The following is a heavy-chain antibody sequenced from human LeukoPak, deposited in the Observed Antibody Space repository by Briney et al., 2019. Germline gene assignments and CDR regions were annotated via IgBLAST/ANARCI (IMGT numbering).Heavy chain of an antibody. D-gene: IGHD7-27*01. J-gene: IGHJ4*02. CDR1: GFTFSSYS. Sequence: PGGSLRLSCAASGFTFSSYSMNWVRQAPGKGLEWVSSISSSSSYIYYADSVKGRFTISRDNAKNSLYLQMNSLRAEDTAVYYCARDGEGSPPLNDYWGQGTLVTVSS. CDR2: ISSSSSYI. CDR3: ARDGEGSPPLNDY. V-gene: IGHV3-21*01.